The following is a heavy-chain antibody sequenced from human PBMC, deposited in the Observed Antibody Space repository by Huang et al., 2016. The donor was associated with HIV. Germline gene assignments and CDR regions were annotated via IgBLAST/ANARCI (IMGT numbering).Heavy chain of an antibody. CDR2: VFYRGRT. J-gene: IGHJ4*02. D-gene: IGHD1-26*01. CDR1: GVSLTTYAHY. Sequence: RLQESGAGLVQPAETLSLTCPVSGVSLTTYAHYWGWIRQSPGQGPEGIGGVFYRGRTSDTPSFSSRVTIAIATSKNQVPLKLTSVTAADTATYYCAKRGSGGGSFPGFNDCGQGIMVAVSP. CDR3: AKRGSGGGSFPGFND. V-gene: IGHV4-39*06.